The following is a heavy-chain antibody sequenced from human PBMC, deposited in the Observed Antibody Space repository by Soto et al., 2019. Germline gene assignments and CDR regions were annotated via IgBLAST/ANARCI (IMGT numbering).Heavy chain of an antibody. CDR2: IYPGDSDT. CDR1: GYSFTSYW. CDR3: ASTASPQWLPTGMDV. V-gene: IGHV5-51*01. D-gene: IGHD6-19*01. Sequence: GESLKISCKGSGYSFTSYWIGWVRQMPGKGLEGMGIIYPGDSDTRYSPSFQGQVTISADKSISTAYLQWSSLKASDTAMYYCASTASPQWLPTGMDVWGQGTTVTVSS. J-gene: IGHJ6*02.